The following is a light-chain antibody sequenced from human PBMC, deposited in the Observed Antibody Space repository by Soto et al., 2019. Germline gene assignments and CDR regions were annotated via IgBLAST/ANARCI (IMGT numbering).Light chain of an antibody. Sequence: QSLLTQPPSASGSPGQSVTISCTGTRSGVGTYNYVSWYQQHPGKAPKLIIYEVSKRPSGVPDRFSGSKSGNTASLTVSGLQAEDEADYYCSSYAGRNNFYVFGTGTKVTVL. CDR1: RSGVGTYNY. J-gene: IGLJ1*01. V-gene: IGLV2-8*01. CDR3: SSYAGRNNFYV. CDR2: EVS.